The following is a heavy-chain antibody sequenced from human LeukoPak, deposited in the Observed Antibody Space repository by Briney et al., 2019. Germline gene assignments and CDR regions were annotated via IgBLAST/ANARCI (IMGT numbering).Heavy chain of an antibody. J-gene: IGHJ4*02. D-gene: IGHD4-23*01. V-gene: IGHV2-5*01. Sequence: CGPTLTHPSQPLTLTYTCCGFSLRPSGGGGGWIGQPPVKGLEWLALIYRNDDKRYTPSLNSTLTITKHISKTQVVLTITNMDPVDTATYFCARRKVGGNSVEFDYWGQGIMVTVSS. CDR2: IYRNDDK. CDR1: GFSLRPSGGG. CDR3: ARRKVGGNSVEFDY.